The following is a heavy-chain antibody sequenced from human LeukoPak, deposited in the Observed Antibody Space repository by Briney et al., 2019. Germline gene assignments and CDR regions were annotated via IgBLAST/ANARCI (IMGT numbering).Heavy chain of an antibody. CDR2: INHSGST. CDR3: ARGYGVPAAMFDY. D-gene: IGHD2-2*01. V-gene: IGHV4-34*01. CDR1: GGSFSGYY. Sequence: SETLSLTCAVYGGSFSGYYWSWIRQPPGKGLEWIGEINHSGSTNYNPSLKSRVTISVDTSKNQFSLKLSPVTAADTAVYYCARGYGVPAAMFDYWGQGTLVTVSS. J-gene: IGHJ4*02.